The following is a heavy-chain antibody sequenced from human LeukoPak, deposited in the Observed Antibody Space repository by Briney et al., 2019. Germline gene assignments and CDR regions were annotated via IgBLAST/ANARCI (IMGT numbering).Heavy chain of an antibody. CDR2: IFYSGST. D-gene: IGHD2-15*01. CDR1: GGSMSGYY. CDR3: ARILDCSSSSCSYGMDV. Sequence: SETLSLTCAVSGGSMSGYYWSWIRQPPGKGLEWIGYIFYSGSTNHNPSLKSRVTISVDTSKNQFSLRLSSVTAADTAVYYCARILDCSSSSCSYGMDVWGQGTTVTVPS. J-gene: IGHJ6*02. V-gene: IGHV4-59*08.